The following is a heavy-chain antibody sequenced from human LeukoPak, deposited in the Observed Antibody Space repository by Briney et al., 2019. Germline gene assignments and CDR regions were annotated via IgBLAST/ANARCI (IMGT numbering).Heavy chain of an antibody. CDR1: DGSISSSYY. J-gene: IGHJ4*02. Sequence: SETLSLTCSVSDGSISSSYYWGWIRQPPGKGLEWIGSIDYSGSTYYNPSLKSRVTISVDTSKNQFSLKLSSVTAADTAVYYCARLYPPATRFDYWGQGTLVTVSS. V-gene: IGHV4-39*01. CDR3: ARLYPPATRFDY. D-gene: IGHD5-24*01. CDR2: IDYSGST.